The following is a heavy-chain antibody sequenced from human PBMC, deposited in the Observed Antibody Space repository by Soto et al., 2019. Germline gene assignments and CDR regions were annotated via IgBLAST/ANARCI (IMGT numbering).Heavy chain of an antibody. V-gene: IGHV1-2*02. CDR1: GYTFTGYY. CDR2: INPNSGGT. J-gene: IGHJ4*02. D-gene: IGHD6-13*01. CDR3: ARGVGFGGIAAAGTPPFFDY. Sequence: QVQLVQSGAEVKKPGASAKVSCKASGYTFTGYYMHWVRQAPGQGLEGMGWINPNSGGTNYAQKFQGRVTMTRDTSISTAYMELSRLRSDDTAVYYCARGVGFGGIAAAGTPPFFDYWGQGTLVTVSS.